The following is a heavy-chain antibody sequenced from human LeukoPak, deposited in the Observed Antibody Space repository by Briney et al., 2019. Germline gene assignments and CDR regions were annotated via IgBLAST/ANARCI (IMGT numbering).Heavy chain of an antibody. J-gene: IGHJ4*02. Sequence: GGSLRLSCAASGFTFSSYWMSWVRQAPGKGLEWVANIKQDGSAKNYGDSVKGRFTISRDNAKNSLYLQMNSLRAEDTAVYYCARDSSGYYNYWGQGTLVTVSS. D-gene: IGHD3-22*01. CDR1: GFTFSSYW. CDR2: IKQDGSAK. V-gene: IGHV3-7*01. CDR3: ARDSSGYYNY.